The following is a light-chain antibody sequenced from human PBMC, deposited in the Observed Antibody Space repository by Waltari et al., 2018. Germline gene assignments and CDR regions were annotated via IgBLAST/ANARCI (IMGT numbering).Light chain of an antibody. CDR2: DVY. J-gene: IGLJ3*02. CDR1: SSDRPDYNF. Sequence: QSALTQPASVSGSPGQSITTSCTGISSDRPDYNFVPWYQRYPGTAPKLTLYDVYRRPSGVSDRFSGSRSGNTASLSISGLQADDEADYYCSSYTNSGTLFGGGTKLTVL. V-gene: IGLV2-14*03. CDR3: SSYTNSGTL.